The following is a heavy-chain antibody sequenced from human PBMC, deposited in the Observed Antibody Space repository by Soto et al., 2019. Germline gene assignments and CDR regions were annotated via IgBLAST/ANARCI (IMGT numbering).Heavy chain of an antibody. V-gene: IGHV3-23*01. CDR3: AKDWAAVAGSFDY. J-gene: IGHJ4*02. D-gene: IGHD6-19*01. CDR2: ISGNGGST. CDR1: GFTFSSYA. Sequence: PGGSLRLSCAASGFTFSSYAMSWVRQAPGKGLEWVSAISGNGGSTYYADSVKGRFTISRDNSKNTLYLQMNSLRAEDTAVYHCAKDWAAVAGSFDYWGQGTLVTVSS.